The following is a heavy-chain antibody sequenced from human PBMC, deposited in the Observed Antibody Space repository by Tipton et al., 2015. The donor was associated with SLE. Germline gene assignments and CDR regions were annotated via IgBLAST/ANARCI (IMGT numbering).Heavy chain of an antibody. Sequence: TLSLTCFVSGASVRSTSYHWGWIRQPPGKGLEWIGNIYYDGTAYSTPSLESRVSISVDTSKNQVSLRLASVTAADTAVYYCARGDMVVVPAAGGGYYYYMDVWGKGTTVTVSS. CDR2: IYYDGTA. CDR1: GASVRSTSYH. V-gene: IGHV4-39*07. J-gene: IGHJ6*03. D-gene: IGHD2-2*01. CDR3: ARGDMVVVPAAGGGYYYYMDV.